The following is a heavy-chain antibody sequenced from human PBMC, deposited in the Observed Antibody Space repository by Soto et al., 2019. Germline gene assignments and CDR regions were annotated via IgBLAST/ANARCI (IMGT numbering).Heavy chain of an antibody. D-gene: IGHD3-10*01. CDR2: MNPNSGNT. J-gene: IGHJ6*03. Sequence: GASVKVSCKASGYTFTSYDINCVRQATGQGLEWMGWMNPNSGNTGYAQKFQGRVTMTRNTSISTAYMELSSLRSEDTAVYYCVRQATMVRGVIGYYYYYYMDVWGKGTTVTVSS. CDR1: GYTFTSYD. CDR3: VRQATMVRGVIGYYYYYYMDV. V-gene: IGHV1-8*01.